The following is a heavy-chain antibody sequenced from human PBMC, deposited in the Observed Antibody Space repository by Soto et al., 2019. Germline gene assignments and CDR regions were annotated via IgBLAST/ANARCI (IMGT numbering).Heavy chain of an antibody. CDR1: GYNFTRYY. V-gene: IGHV1-8*02. CDR3: ERGRKRITIFYGMDV. CDR2: MNPNSGNT. D-gene: IGHD3-3*01. Sequence: RASVKVACKASGYNFTRYYMHWVRQAPGQGLEWMGWMNPNSGNTGYAQKFQGRVTMTRNTSISTAYMELSSLRSEDTAVYYCERGRKRITIFYGMDVWGQGTTVTVSS. J-gene: IGHJ6*02.